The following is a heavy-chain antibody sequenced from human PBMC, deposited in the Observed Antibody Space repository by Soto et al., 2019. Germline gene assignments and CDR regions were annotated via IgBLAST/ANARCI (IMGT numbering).Heavy chain of an antibody. Sequence: SETLSLTCTVPGGSISSYYWSWIRQPAGKGLEWIGRIYTSGSTNYNPSLKSRVTMSVDTSKNQFSLKLSSVTAADMAVYYCARDMEGYSSSSRWFDPWGQGTLVTVSS. D-gene: IGHD6-6*01. CDR2: IYTSGST. J-gene: IGHJ5*02. V-gene: IGHV4-4*07. CDR1: GGSISSYY. CDR3: ARDMEGYSSSSRWFDP.